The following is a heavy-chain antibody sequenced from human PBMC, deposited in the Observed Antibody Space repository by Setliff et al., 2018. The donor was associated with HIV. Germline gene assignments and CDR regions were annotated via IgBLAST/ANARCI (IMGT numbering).Heavy chain of an antibody. Sequence: ASVKVSCKASGYAFSTYDINWVRQATGRGLEWMGWMNPNSGNTGYAQQFQGRITMTRNSSISTAYMDLSSLRSEDTAVYYCAIRREVVAAATARRGLDIWGQGTMVTVSS. CDR1: GYAFSTYD. CDR2: MNPNSGNT. V-gene: IGHV1-8*02. CDR3: AIRREVVAAATARRGLDI. D-gene: IGHD2-15*01. J-gene: IGHJ3*02.